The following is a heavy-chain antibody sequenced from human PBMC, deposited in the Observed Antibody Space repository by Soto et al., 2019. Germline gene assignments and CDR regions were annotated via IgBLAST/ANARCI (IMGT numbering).Heavy chain of an antibody. D-gene: IGHD6-19*01. CDR2: ISAYNGNT. J-gene: IGHJ5*02. CDR1: GYTFTSYG. Sequence: ASVKVSCKASGYTFTSYGISWVRQAPGQGLEWMGWISAYNGNTNYAQKLQGRVTMTTDTSTSTAYMKLRSLRSDDTAVYYCARERAEAVAGTIWFDPWGQGTLVTVSS. V-gene: IGHV1-18*01. CDR3: ARERAEAVAGTIWFDP.